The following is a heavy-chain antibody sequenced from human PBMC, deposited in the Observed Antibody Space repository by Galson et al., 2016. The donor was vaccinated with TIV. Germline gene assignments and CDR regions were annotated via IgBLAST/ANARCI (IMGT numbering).Heavy chain of an antibody. CDR2: INPSGGRT. CDR1: GYTFTNSY. J-gene: IGHJ6*03. V-gene: IGHV1-46*01. CDR3: ARGEFHRYYYMDV. D-gene: IGHD3-10*01. Sequence: SVKVSCKASGYTFTNSYIHWVRQAPGQGLEWVGVINPSGGRTSYAQKFQGRVILTRDTSTSTVYMTLSSVRSEDTAVFYCARGEFHRYYYMDVWGKGTTVTVSS.